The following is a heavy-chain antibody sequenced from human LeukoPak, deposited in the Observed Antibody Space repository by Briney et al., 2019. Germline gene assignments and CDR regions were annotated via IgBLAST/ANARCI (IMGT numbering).Heavy chain of an antibody. J-gene: IGHJ6*02. V-gene: IGHV5-51*01. CDR1: GYSFTSYW. CDR3: ARGVRAAAGITLDGMDV. CDR2: IYPGDSDT. D-gene: IGHD6-13*01. Sequence: GESLTISCKGSGYSFTSYWIGWVRQMPGKGLEWMGIIYPGDSDTRYSPSFQGQVTISADKSISTAYLQWSSLKASDTAMYYCARGVRAAAGITLDGMDVWGQGTTVTVSS.